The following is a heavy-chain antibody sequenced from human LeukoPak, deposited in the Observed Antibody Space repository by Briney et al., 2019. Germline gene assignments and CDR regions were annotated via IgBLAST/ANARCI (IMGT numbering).Heavy chain of an antibody. J-gene: IGHJ6*03. CDR3: ARDEGSSGYIHMDV. V-gene: IGHV4-38-2*02. Sequence: SETLSLTCTVSGYSISNGYYWGWIRQSPGKGLEWIGSIYYSGSTYYNPSLKSRVTISVDTSKNQFSLKLSSVTAADTAVYYCARDEGSSGYIHMDVWGKGTTVTVSS. D-gene: IGHD3-22*01. CDR2: IYYSGST. CDR1: GYSISNGYY.